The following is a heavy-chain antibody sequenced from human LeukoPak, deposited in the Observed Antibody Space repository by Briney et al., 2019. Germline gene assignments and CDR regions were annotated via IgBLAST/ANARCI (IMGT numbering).Heavy chain of an antibody. V-gene: IGHV3-49*04. CDR2: IRSKAYGGTT. Sequence: RPGGSLRLSCTASGFTFGDYAMSWVRQAPGKGLEWVGFIRSKAYGGTTEYAASVKGRFTISRDDSKSIAYLQMNSLKTEDTAVYYCTRDNGRGYATYYFDYWGQGTLVTVSS. J-gene: IGHJ4*02. CDR3: TRDNGRGYATYYFDY. CDR1: GFTFGDYA. D-gene: IGHD2-2*01.